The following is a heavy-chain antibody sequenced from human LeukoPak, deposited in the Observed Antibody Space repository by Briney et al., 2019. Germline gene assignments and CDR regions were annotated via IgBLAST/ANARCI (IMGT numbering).Heavy chain of an antibody. CDR3: VYYGDYVDY. J-gene: IGHJ4*02. CDR2: ISWNNGSI. Sequence: PGGSLRLSCAASGFTFSSYAMHWVRQAPGKGLEWVSGISWNNGSIGYADSVKGRFTISRDNAKNSLYLQMNSLRAEDTALYYCVYYGDYVDYWGQGTLVTVSS. D-gene: IGHD4-17*01. V-gene: IGHV3-9*01. CDR1: GFTFSSYA.